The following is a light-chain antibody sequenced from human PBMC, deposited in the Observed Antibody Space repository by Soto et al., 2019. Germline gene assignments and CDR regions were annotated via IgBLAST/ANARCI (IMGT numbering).Light chain of an antibody. CDR1: SGHSNYA. J-gene: IGLJ2*01. CDR3: QTWGSGIVV. CDR2: LNSDGSH. V-gene: IGLV4-69*01. Sequence: QSVLTQSPSASASLGASVKLTCTLSSGHSNYAIAWHQQQSEKGPRYLMKLNSDGSHSEGDGIPDRFSGSSSGAERYLTIPGLQAEDEADYYCQTWGSGIVVFGGGTKLTVL.